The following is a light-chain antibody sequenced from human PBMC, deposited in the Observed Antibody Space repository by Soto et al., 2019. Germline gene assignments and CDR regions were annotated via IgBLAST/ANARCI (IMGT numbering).Light chain of an antibody. V-gene: IGKV3-15*01. Sequence: EIVMTQSRATLSVSPGETATLSCWASQSVNSNLAWYQQKPGQAPRLLIYRASTRATSIPARFSGSGSGTEFTLTIRSLQSEDFAVYYCQHYNNWPRTFGQGTKVEIK. J-gene: IGKJ1*01. CDR1: QSVNSN. CDR2: RAS. CDR3: QHYNNWPRT.